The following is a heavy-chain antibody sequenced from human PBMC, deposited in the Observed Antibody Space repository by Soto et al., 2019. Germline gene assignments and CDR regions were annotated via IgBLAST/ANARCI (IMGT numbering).Heavy chain of an antibody. V-gene: IGHV5-10-1*01. CDR3: ARLGITMVRGVIPHYYYYGMDV. Sequence: GESLKISCKGSGYSFTSYWISWVRQMPGKGLEWMGRIDPSDSYTNYSPSFQGHVTISADKSISTAYMQWSSLKASDTAMYYNARLGITMVRGVIPHYYYYGMDVWGQGTTVTVSS. CDR1: GYSFTSYW. CDR2: IDPSDSYT. D-gene: IGHD3-10*01. J-gene: IGHJ6*02.